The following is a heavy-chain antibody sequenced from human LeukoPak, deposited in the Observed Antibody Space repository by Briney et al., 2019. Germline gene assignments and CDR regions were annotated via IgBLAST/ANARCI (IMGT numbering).Heavy chain of an antibody. CDR3: ARHMVITPFDS. CDR2: ISASSNII. V-gene: IGHV3-11*01. Sequence: PGGSVTQTFLSSGFLLRQYYFSSFRPAPCQGLGWLSFISASSNIIHYEDSEKGRFTISRDDAKNSVFLQMNSLSTDDTALYYCARHMVITPFDSWGQGTLVTVSS. J-gene: IGHJ4*02. D-gene: IGHD4/OR15-4a*01. CDR1: GFLLRQYY.